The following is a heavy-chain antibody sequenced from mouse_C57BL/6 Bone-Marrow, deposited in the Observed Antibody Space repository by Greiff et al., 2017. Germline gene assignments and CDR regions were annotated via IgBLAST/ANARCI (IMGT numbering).Heavy chain of an antibody. Sequence: VQLQQPGAELVKPGASVKLSCKASGYTFTSYWMHWVKQRPGQGLEWIGMIHPNSGSTNYNEKFKSKATLTVDKSSSTAYMQLSSLTSEDAAVYYCARLWGRPFAYWGQGTLVTVSA. CDR3: ARLWGRPFAY. J-gene: IGHJ3*01. V-gene: IGHV1-64*01. CDR2: IHPNSGST. D-gene: IGHD1-1*01. CDR1: GYTFTSYW.